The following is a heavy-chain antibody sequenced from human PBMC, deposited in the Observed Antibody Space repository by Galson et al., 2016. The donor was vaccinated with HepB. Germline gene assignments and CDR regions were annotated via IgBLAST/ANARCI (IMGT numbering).Heavy chain of an antibody. Sequence: SLRLSCAVSGFLINSNYMSWVRQAPGKGLEWVSIIYSGGSIQYADSVKGRFTVSRDTSKSLMFLQMNSLGAEDTAMYFCARGYTSGVPFWWGQGTPVTVSS. CDR1: GFLINSNY. CDR3: ARGYTSGVPFW. D-gene: IGHD2-8*01. J-gene: IGHJ4*02. V-gene: IGHV3-53*01. CDR2: IYSGGSI.